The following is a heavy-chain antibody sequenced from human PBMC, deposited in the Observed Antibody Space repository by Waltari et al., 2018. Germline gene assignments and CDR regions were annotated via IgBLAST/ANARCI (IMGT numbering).Heavy chain of an antibody. D-gene: IGHD3-10*01. Sequence: EVQLVQSGAEVKKPGATVKISCKASGYTFIDYFMHWVQQAPGKGLEWVGRRDPEDGETGYAEKFQGRVTITADTSTDTSYLELSSLRSDDTAVYYCAPLPGGSGQTFDYWGQGTLLTVSS. CDR1: GYTFIDYF. CDR2: RDPEDGET. J-gene: IGHJ4*02. CDR3: APLPGGSGQTFDY. V-gene: IGHV1-69-2*01.